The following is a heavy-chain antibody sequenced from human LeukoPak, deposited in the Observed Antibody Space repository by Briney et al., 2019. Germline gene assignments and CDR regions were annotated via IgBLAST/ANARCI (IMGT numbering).Heavy chain of an antibody. J-gene: IGHJ3*02. CDR1: GFTFSSYG. V-gene: IGHV3-30*02. CDR3: ARGTTVGAFDI. CDR2: IWYDGSNK. Sequence: GGSLRLSCAASGFTFSSYGIHWVRRAPGKGLEWVAFIWYDGSNKYYADSVKGRFTISRDNSKNTLYLQMNSLRAEDTAVYYCARGTTVGAFDIWGQGTMVTVSS. D-gene: IGHD4-23*01.